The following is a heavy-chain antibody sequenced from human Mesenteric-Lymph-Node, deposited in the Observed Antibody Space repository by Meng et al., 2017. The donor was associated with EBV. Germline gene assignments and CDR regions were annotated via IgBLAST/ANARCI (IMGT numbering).Heavy chain of an antibody. CDR1: GFTFSSYK. Sequence: EVQLVESGGGLVKPGGSLRLSCAASGFTFSSYKMHWVRQAPGKGLEWVSSISSTSYYIYYADSVQGRFTISRDNAENSLYLQMNSLRAEDTAVYYCARFSSTSEVDYWGQGILVTVAS. J-gene: IGHJ4*02. V-gene: IGHV3-21*02. D-gene: IGHD2-2*01. CDR3: ARFSSTSEVDY. CDR2: ISSTSYYI.